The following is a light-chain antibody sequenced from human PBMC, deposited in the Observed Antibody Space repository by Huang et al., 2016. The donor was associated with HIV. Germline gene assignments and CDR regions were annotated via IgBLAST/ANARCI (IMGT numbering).Light chain of an antibody. V-gene: IGKV3-20*01. J-gene: IGKJ4*01. CDR1: QSVSSSY. CDR3: QQFRNSLT. CDR2: AAS. Sequence: EIVLTQSPGNLSLSPGERATLSCKASQSVSSSYLAWYQQKPGQAPRLLIYAASTRATCIPYRFSGSASGTVFTLTISRLEPEDFAVYYCQQFRNSLTFGGGTKVEIK.